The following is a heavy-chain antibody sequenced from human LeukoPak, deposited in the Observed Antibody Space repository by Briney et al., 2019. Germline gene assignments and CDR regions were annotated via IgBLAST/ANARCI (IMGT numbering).Heavy chain of an antibody. CDR2: IIGSSGDT. D-gene: IGHD5-12*01. Sequence: SGASLRLSCAASGFSFSNFAMSWVRQAPGKGLEWVSLIIGSSGDTFYADSVKGRFTISRDNSKNRLYLQMNSLRAEDTALYYCAKGAYDYIEMGYFDSWGQGTLVTVSS. J-gene: IGHJ4*02. V-gene: IGHV3-23*01. CDR3: AKGAYDYIEMGYFDS. CDR1: GFSFSNFA.